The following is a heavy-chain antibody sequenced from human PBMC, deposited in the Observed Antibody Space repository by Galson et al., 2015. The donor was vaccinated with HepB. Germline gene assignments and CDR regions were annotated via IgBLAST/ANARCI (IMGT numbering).Heavy chain of an antibody. CDR1: GFSLSTSGMC. CDR3: ARMTRQKYGAFYYYAMDV. D-gene: IGHD4-17*01. J-gene: IGHJ6*02. Sequence: PALVKPTQTLTLTCTFSGFSLSTSGMCVSWIRQPPGKALEWLACIDWDDDKYYHTSLKTRLTISKDTSENQVVLTMTNMDPVDTATYSCARMTRQKYGAFYYYAMDVWGQGTTVAVSS. CDR2: IDWDDDK. V-gene: IGHV2-70*11.